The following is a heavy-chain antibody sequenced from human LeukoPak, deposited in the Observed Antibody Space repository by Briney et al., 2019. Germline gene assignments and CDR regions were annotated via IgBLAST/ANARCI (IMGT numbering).Heavy chain of an antibody. CDR2: ISSSGTPI. CDR3: AREKTACGGDCYDS. Sequence: GGSLRLSCAASGFTFSNEMNWVRQAPGEGLEWVSYISSSGTPIHYADSVKGRFTISRDNAKNSLFLQMNSLRAEDTAVYYCAREKTACGGDCYDSWGQGTLVTVSS. J-gene: IGHJ4*02. D-gene: IGHD2-21*01. V-gene: IGHV3-48*03. CDR1: GFTFSNE.